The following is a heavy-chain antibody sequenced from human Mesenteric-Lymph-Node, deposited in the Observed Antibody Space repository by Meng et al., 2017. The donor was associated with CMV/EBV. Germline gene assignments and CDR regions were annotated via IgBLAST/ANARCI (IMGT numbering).Heavy chain of an antibody. CDR2: INPVSGAT. V-gene: IGHV1-2*06. CDR3: ARGTFAS. Sequence: SVKVSCKASGYPFTGYYILWVRQAPGQGLEWMGRINPVSGATNYAQNFQGRVTVTSDTSINTAYMELNRLRSDDTAIYYCARGTFASWGQGTLVTVSS. CDR1: GYPFTGYY. J-gene: IGHJ5*01.